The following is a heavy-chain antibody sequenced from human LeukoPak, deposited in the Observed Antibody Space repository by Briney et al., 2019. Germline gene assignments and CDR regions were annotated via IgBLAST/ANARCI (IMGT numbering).Heavy chain of an antibody. Sequence: ASVKVSCKASGYTFISYAISWVPQAPGQGLEWMGWISGYNGNTNYAQKVQGRVTMTQDTSTSAAYMELRSLRSDDTAVYYCARLPDVYHLVEKYYFMDVWGKGTTVTVSS. CDR2: ISGYNGNT. V-gene: IGHV1-18*01. J-gene: IGHJ6*03. CDR3: ARLPDVYHLVEKYYFMDV. D-gene: IGHD2-8*02. CDR1: GYTFISYA.